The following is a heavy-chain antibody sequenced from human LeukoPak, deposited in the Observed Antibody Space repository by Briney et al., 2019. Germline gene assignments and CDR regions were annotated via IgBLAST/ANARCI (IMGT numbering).Heavy chain of an antibody. CDR2: TKPDGSAE. D-gene: IGHD2-15*01. Sequence: GGSLRLSCAASGFTFRNYWMGWVRQAPGKGLEWVANTKPDGSAEYYADSVRGRFTTSRDNANNFLYLQMNSLRGEDTAVYYCARDGGLHTNFDYWGQGTLVTVSS. J-gene: IGHJ4*02. CDR3: ARDGGLHTNFDY. CDR1: GFTFRNYW. V-gene: IGHV3-7*01.